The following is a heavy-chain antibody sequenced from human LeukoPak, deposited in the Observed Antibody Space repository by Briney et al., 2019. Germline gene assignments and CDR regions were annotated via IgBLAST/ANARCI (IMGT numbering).Heavy chain of an antibody. V-gene: IGHV3-23*01. J-gene: IGHJ4*02. CDR2: INGGGVNT. CDR3: ARGPNSNRSGLDF. CDR1: GCTFSSYA. D-gene: IGHD1-14*01. Sequence: PGGSLRLSCAASGCTFSSYAMSWVRQAPGKGLEWVSTINGGGVNTHYADSVGGRFTISRDNAKNTLYLQVNNLRAEDTAVYYCARGPNSNRSGLDFWGQGTLLTVSS.